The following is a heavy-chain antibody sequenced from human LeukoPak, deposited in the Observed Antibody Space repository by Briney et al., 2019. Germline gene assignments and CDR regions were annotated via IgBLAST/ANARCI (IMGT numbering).Heavy chain of an antibody. J-gene: IGHJ4*02. CDR2: ISYDGSNK. CDR3: ARDWFGDYFGSTYFDY. CDR1: GFTFSSYA. D-gene: IGHD3-10*01. V-gene: IGHV3-30*04. Sequence: GRSLRLSCAASGFTFSSYAMHWVRQAPGKGLEWVAVISYDGSNKYYADSVKGRFTISRDSSKNTLYLQMSSLRAEDTAVYYCARDWFGDYFGSTYFDYWGQGTLVTVSS.